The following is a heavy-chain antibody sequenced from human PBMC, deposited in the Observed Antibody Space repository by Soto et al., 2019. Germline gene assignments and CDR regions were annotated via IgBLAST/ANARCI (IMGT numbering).Heavy chain of an antibody. CDR2: SSHSGRT. CDR1: GGSFSGYY. V-gene: IGHV4-34*01. Sequence: QVQLQQWGAGLLKPSETLSLTCAVYGGSFSGYYWSWICQPPGTGLEWMGESSHSGRTNYYPSLKRRVTKSVDTSKNHFSLKLSSVTAADTAVYYCARGRRCSGGSGYTHYYYYYYMDVWGKGTTVTVSS. CDR3: ARGRRCSGGSGYTHYYYYYYMDV. D-gene: IGHD2-15*01. J-gene: IGHJ6*03.